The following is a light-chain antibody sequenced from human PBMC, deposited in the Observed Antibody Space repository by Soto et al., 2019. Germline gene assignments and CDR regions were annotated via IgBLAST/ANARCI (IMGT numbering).Light chain of an antibody. V-gene: IGKV3-15*01. J-gene: IGKJ2*01. CDR1: QSVGSN. CDR2: GAS. Sequence: EIVMTQFPATLSVSPGERATLSCRASQSVGSNLAWYQQKPGQAPRLLIYGASTRTTAIPARFSGSGSGTEFTLTISSLQSEDFAVYYCQHYNNWPPYAFGQGTKLEIK. CDR3: QHYNNWPPYA.